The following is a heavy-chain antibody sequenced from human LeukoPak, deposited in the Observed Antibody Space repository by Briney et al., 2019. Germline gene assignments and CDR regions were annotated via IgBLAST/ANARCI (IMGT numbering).Heavy chain of an antibody. J-gene: IGHJ4*02. V-gene: IGHV3-7*04. CDR2: IKQDASEK. CDR1: GFTFSNYW. CDR3: ARDGWRFGELSDY. Sequence: GGSLRLSCAASGFTFSNYWMSWVRQAPGKGLEWVANIKQDASEKYYANSVKGRFTIFRDNAKNTLNLQMNSLRPEDTAVYYCARDGWRFGELSDYWGQGTLVRVS. D-gene: IGHD3-10*01.